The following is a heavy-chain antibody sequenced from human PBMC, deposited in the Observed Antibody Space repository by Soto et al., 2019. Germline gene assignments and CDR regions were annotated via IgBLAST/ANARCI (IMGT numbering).Heavy chain of an antibody. V-gene: IGHV5-51*01. CDR1: GYSFTSYW. Sequence: PGESLKISCKGSGYSFTSYWIGRVRQMPGKGLEWMGIIYPGDSDTRYSPSFQGQVTISADKSISTAYLQWSSLKASDTAMYYCARHEGAVGYYYYGMDVWGQGTTVTVSS. J-gene: IGHJ6*02. CDR2: IYPGDSDT. D-gene: IGHD1-26*01. CDR3: ARHEGAVGYYYYGMDV.